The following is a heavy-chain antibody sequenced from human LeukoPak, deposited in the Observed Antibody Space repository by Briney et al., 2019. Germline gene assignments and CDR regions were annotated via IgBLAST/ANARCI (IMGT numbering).Heavy chain of an antibody. J-gene: IGHJ4*02. CDR3: AKEDKYGTYRCNLFDY. CDR2: FSDSGDTT. D-gene: IGHD3-16*02. V-gene: IGHV3-23*01. Sequence: GGSLRLSCAASGFTFSSYAISWVRQAPGKGLGWVSGFSDSGDTTYYADSVKGRFTISRDNSKNTLYLQMNSLRAEDTAVYYCAKEDKYGTYRCNLFDYWGQGTLVTVSS. CDR1: GFTFSSYA.